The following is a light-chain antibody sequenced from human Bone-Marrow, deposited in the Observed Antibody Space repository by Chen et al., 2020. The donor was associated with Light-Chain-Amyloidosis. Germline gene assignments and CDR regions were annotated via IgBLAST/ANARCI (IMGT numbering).Light chain of an antibody. CDR2: KDR. Sequence: SYEPTQPPSVSVSPGQTARITCSGDALPKQYAYWYQQKPGQAPVPVIYKDRERPSRTPERFSGSSSGKTVALTISGVQAEDEADYYCQSADSSDLGVFGGGTKLTVL. J-gene: IGLJ3*02. CDR1: ALPKQY. CDR3: QSADSSDLGV. V-gene: IGLV3-25*03.